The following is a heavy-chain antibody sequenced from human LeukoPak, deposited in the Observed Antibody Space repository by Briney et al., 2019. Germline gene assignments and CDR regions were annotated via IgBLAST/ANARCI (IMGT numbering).Heavy chain of an antibody. Sequence: PGGSLRLSCTASGFTFSSYGMHWVRQAPGKGQEWVAFIRFDGTNKYYADSVRGRFTISRDNSKNTLYLQMNSLRADDTAFYYCARRSGSYDFYYYMDVWGKGTTVTVSS. CDR2: IRFDGTNK. J-gene: IGHJ6*03. D-gene: IGHD1-26*01. V-gene: IGHV3-30*02. CDR1: GFTFSSYG. CDR3: ARRSGSYDFYYYMDV.